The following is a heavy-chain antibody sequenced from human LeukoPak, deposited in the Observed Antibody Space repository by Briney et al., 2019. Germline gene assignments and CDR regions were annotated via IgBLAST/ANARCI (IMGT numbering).Heavy chain of an antibody. CDR2: IRSKTNSYAT. J-gene: IGHJ4*02. CDR3: TRINYDSSDYPHPFDY. CDR1: GFTFSDSA. V-gene: IGHV3-73*01. Sequence: PGGSLRLSCAASGFTFSDSAVHWVRQASGKGLEWIGRIRSKTNSYATAYAASVKGRFTISRDDSKNTAYLQMNSLKTEDTAVYYCTRINYDSSDYPHPFDYCGQGTLVTVSS. D-gene: IGHD3-22*01.